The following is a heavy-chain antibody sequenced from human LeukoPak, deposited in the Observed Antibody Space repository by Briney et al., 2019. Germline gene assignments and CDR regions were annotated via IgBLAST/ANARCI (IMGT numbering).Heavy chain of an antibody. J-gene: IGHJ4*02. V-gene: IGHV4-61*02. CDR1: GGSLSSGSYY. D-gene: IGHD6-13*01. CDR2: IYTRGGT. Sequence: SETLSLTCAVSGGSLSSGSYYWSWIRQPAGKGLEWIGRIYTRGGTDYNPSHKSRVTISIDTSKNQFSLKLSSVTAADTAVYYCARDDVGIAAAGGIYWGQGTLVTVSS. CDR3: ARDDVGIAAAGGIY.